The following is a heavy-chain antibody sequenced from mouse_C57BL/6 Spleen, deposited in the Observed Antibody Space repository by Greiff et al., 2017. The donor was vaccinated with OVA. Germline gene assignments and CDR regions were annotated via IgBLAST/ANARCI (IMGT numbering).Heavy chain of an antibody. V-gene: IGHV1-72*01. Sequence: QVQLQQSGAELVKPGASVKLSCKASGYTFTSYWMHWVKQRPGRGLEWIGRIDPNSGGTKYNEKFKSKATLTVDKPSSTAYMQLSSLTSEDSAVYDCARGGIYYDDDGDAMDYWGQGTSVTVSS. CDR3: ARGGIYYDDDGDAMDY. D-gene: IGHD2-4*01. CDR1: GYTFTSYW. CDR2: IDPNSGGT. J-gene: IGHJ4*01.